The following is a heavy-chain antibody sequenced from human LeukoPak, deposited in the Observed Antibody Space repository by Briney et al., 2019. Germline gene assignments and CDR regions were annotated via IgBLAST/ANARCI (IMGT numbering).Heavy chain of an antibody. CDR2: MNPNSGYT. V-gene: IGHV1-8*03. D-gene: IGHD4-17*01. CDR1: GYTFTTYD. Sequence: ASVKVSCKASGYTFTTYDINWVRQATGQGLEWMGWMNPNSGYTGYAQKFQGRVTITRDTSISTAYMELSSLRSDDTAVYYCARGASGVYTVTTSWFDPWGQGTLVTVSS. CDR3: ARGASGVYTVTTSWFDP. J-gene: IGHJ5*02.